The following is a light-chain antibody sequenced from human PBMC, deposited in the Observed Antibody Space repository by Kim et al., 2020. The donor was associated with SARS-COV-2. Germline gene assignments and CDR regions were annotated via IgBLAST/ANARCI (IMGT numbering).Light chain of an antibody. CDR2: PAS. Sequence: DIQMTQSPSSLSASVGDRVTITCRASQGISNYLAWYQQAAGKLPSVLIFPASTLQSGVPSRFSGSCSGTDFTLTISSLQPEDVATYYCQNYNSAPETFGQGTKVDIK. CDR3: QNYNSAPET. J-gene: IGKJ1*01. V-gene: IGKV1-27*01. CDR1: QGISNY.